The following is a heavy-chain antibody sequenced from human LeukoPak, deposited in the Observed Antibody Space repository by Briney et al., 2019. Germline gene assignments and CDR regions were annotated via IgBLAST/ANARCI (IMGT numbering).Heavy chain of an antibody. CDR1: GFTFSSYS. CDR2: ISSSSSYI. Sequence: GGSLRLSCAASGFTFSSYSMNWVRQAPGKGLEWVSSISSSSSYIYYADSVKGRFTISRDNAKNSLYLQMNSLRAEDTAVYYCAGTPSKRVAGTPYWGQGTLVTVSS. J-gene: IGHJ4*02. V-gene: IGHV3-21*01. CDR3: AGTPSKRVAGTPY. D-gene: IGHD6-19*01.